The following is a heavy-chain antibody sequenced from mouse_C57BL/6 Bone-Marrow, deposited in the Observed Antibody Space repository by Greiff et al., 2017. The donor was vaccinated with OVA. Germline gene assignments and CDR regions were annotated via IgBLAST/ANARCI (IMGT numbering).Heavy chain of an antibody. J-gene: IGHJ4*01. V-gene: IGHV1-76*01. CDR3: AREGAIYYYGSGLFAMDY. CDR2: IYPGSGNT. D-gene: IGHD1-1*01. CDR1: GYTFTDYY. Sequence: VQLQQSGAELVRPGASVKLSCKASGYTFTDYYINWVKQRPGQGLEWIARIYPGSGNTYYNEKFKGKATLTAEKSSSTAYMQLSSLTSEDSAVYFCAREGAIYYYGSGLFAMDYWGQGTSVTVSS.